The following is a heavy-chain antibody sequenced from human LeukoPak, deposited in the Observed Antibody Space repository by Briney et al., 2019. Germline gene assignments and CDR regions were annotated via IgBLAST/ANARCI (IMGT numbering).Heavy chain of an antibody. V-gene: IGHV3-23*01. CDR2: VDYSGGDT. CDR3: ARVRPYCSGGSCYSMDY. D-gene: IGHD2-15*01. Sequence: QAGGSLRLSCTASGFTLSSYEMSWIRQAPGKGLEWVSSVDYSGGDTHYADSVMGRFTISRDNSKNTLYLQLNSLNADDTAVYYCARVRPYCSGGSCYSMDYWGQGTLVTVSS. CDR1: GFTLSSYE. J-gene: IGHJ4*02.